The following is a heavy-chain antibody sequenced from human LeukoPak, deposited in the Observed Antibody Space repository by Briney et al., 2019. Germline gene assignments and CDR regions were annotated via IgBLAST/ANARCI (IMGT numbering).Heavy chain of an antibody. CDR1: GFTFSSYS. J-gene: IGHJ4*02. CDR3: ARGGYGGNSYYFDY. Sequence: GGSLRLSCAASGFTFSSYSMTWVRQAPGKGLEWVSSISSSSSYIYYADSVKGRFTISRDNAKNSLYLQMNSLRAEDTAVYYCARGGYGGNSYYFDYWGQGTLVTVSS. CDR2: ISSSSSYI. V-gene: IGHV3-21*01. D-gene: IGHD4-23*01.